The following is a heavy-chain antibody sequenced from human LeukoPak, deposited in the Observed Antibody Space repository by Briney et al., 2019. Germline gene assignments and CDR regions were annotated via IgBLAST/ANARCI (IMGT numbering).Heavy chain of an antibody. J-gene: IGHJ6*03. D-gene: IGHD3-22*01. CDR2: IIPIFGTA. Sequence: SVNVSCKASGGTFSSYAISWVRQAPGQGLEWMGRIIPIFGTANYAQKLQGRVTMTTDTSTSTAYMELRSPRSDDTAVYYCARGVTYDRSEGPSYYHYYYMDVWGKGTTVTVSS. CDR3: ARGVTYDRSEGPSYYHYYYMDV. CDR1: GGTFSSYA. V-gene: IGHV1-69*05.